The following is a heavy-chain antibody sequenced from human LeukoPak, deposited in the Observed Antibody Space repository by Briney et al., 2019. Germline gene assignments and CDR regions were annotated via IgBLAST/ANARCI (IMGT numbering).Heavy chain of an antibody. J-gene: IGHJ4*02. CDR2: IKTDGSTT. Sequence: GGSLRLSCAASGFTFSNYWMHWVRQAPGKGLVWVSRIKTDGSTTTYADSVKGRFTISRDNSKNTLYLQMNSLRAEDTAVYFCAKGACITIFGVVISNPCNLDYWGQGTLVTVSS. D-gene: IGHD3-3*01. CDR1: GFTFSNYW. CDR3: AKGACITIFGVVISNPCNLDY. V-gene: IGHV3-74*01.